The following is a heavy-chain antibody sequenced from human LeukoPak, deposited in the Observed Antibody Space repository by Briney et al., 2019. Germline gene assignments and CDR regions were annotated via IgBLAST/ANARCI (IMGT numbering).Heavy chain of an antibody. V-gene: IGHV4-39*01. CDR2: IYYSGST. J-gene: IGHJ4*02. D-gene: IGHD3-10*01. Sequence: SETLSLTCTVSSDSISSSSYYWGWIRQPPGKGLEWIGSIYYSGSTYYNPSLKSRVTISVDTSKNQFSLKLSSVTAADTAVYYCARGRYYYGSGSYYNRENDYWGQGTLVTLSS. CDR1: SDSISSSSYY. CDR3: ARGRYYYGSGSYYNRENDY.